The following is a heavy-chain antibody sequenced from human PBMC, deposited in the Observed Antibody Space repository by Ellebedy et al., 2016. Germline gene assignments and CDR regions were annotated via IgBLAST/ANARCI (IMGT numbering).Heavy chain of an antibody. V-gene: IGHV3-23*01. D-gene: IGHD6-19*01. Sequence: GGSLRLSXAASGFTFSSYAMSWVRQAPGKGLEWVSAISGSGGSTYYADSVKGRFTISRDNSKNTLYLQMNSLRAEDTAVYYCAKDQGLVIRTYFDYWGQGTLVTVSS. CDR2: ISGSGGST. J-gene: IGHJ4*02. CDR3: AKDQGLVIRTYFDY. CDR1: GFTFSSYA.